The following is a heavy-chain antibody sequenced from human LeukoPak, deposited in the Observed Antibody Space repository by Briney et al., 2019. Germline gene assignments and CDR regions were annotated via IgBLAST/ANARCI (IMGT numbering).Heavy chain of an antibody. V-gene: IGHV1-2*02. Sequence: GASVKVSCKTSGYTFTDYYIHWVRQAPGQGLEWMGWINPNSGGTNYAQKFQGRVTMTRDTSISTAYMELSRLRSDDTAVYYCARLSWLRHACDIWGQGTMVIVSS. CDR1: GYTFTDYY. CDR2: INPNSGGT. CDR3: ARLSWLRHACDI. D-gene: IGHD5-12*01. J-gene: IGHJ3*02.